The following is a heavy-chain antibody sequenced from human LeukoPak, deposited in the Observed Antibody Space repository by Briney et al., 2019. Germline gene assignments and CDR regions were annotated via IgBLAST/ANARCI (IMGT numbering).Heavy chain of an antibody. CDR3: AKGDAYNPSSFYGVDV. Sequence: SETLSLTCSVSGGSVSGYYWSWIRQSPGKGLEWIGYIHNSGRTNYNPSLKSRVTGFVDTSKNQVSLKLTSVTAADTAVYYCAKGDAYNPSSFYGVDVWGQGTTVTVSS. CDR2: IHNSGRT. J-gene: IGHJ6*02. D-gene: IGHD5-24*01. V-gene: IGHV4-59*02. CDR1: GGSVSGYY.